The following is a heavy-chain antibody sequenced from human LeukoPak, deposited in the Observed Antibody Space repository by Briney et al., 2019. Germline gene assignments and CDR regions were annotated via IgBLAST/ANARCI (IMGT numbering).Heavy chain of an antibody. V-gene: IGHV3-30*02. CDR3: AKDLRFLEWLSDVDY. D-gene: IGHD3-3*01. CDR2: IRYDGSNK. J-gene: IGHJ4*02. Sequence: GGSLRLPCAASGFTFSSYGMHWVRQAPGKGLEWVAFIRYDGSNKYYADSVKGRFTISRDNSKNTLYLQMNSLRAEDTAVYYCAKDLRFLEWLSDVDYWGQGTLVTVSS. CDR1: GFTFSSYG.